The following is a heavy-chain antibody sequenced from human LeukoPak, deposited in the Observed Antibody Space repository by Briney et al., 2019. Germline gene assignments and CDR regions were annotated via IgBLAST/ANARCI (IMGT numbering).Heavy chain of an antibody. Sequence: GGSLRLSCAASGFTFSDDYMSWIRQAPGKGLEWVSYISSSGGTIYYADSVKGRFTISRDNAKNSLYLQMNSLRAEDTAVYYCARKVYDSSDHAFDIWGQGTMVTVSS. V-gene: IGHV3-11*01. D-gene: IGHD3-22*01. CDR2: ISSSGGTI. J-gene: IGHJ3*02. CDR3: ARKVYDSSDHAFDI. CDR1: GFTFSDDY.